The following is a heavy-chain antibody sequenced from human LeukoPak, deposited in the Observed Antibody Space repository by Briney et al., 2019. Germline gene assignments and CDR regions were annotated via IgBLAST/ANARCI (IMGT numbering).Heavy chain of an antibody. CDR3: ATHQGRRDNFDY. J-gene: IGHJ4*02. V-gene: IGHV1-46*01. D-gene: IGHD2-2*01. CDR2: INPNGGST. CDR1: GYTFTSYY. Sequence: ASVKVSCKASGYTFTSYYMHWVRRAPGQGLEWMGIINPNGGSTSYAQKFPGRVTMTRDTSTNTVYMDLSSLRSEDTAVYYCATHQGRRDNFDYWGQGTLVTVSS.